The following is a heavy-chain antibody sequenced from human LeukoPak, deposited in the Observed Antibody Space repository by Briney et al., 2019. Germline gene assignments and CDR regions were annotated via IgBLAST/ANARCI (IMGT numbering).Heavy chain of an antibody. Sequence: SETLSLTCAVSGGSISSGGYSWSWIRQPPGKGLEWIGYIYYSGSTYYNPSLKSRVTISVDTSKNQFSLKLSSVTAADTAVYYCARGCFYGGNSQGIWGQGTMVTVSS. D-gene: IGHD4-23*01. CDR2: IYYSGST. V-gene: IGHV4-30-4*07. J-gene: IGHJ3*02. CDR3: ARGCFYGGNSQGI. CDR1: GGSISSGGYS.